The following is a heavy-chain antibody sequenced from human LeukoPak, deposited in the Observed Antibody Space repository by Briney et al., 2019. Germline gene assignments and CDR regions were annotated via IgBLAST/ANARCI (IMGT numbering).Heavy chain of an antibody. CDR3: ASGRRYCSGGSCYSH. J-gene: IGHJ4*02. Sequence: PSETLSLTCTVSGGSISSYYWSWIRQPPGKGLEWIGYIYYSGSTNYNPSLKSRVTISVDTSKNQFSLKLSSVTAADTAVYYCASGRRYCSGGSCYSHWGQGTLVTVSS. CDR1: GGSISSYY. CDR2: IYYSGST. V-gene: IGHV4-59*01. D-gene: IGHD2-15*01.